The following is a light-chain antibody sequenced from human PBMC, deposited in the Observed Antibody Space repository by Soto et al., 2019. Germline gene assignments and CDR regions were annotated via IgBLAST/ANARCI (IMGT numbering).Light chain of an antibody. V-gene: IGLV2-11*01. Sequence: SVVTQPRSVSGSPGQAVTISCTGTSSDVGGYNYVSWYQQHPGKAPKLMIYDVSKRPSGVPDRFSGSKSGNTASLTISGLQAEDEADYYCCSYAGSPYVFGTGTKVTVL. J-gene: IGLJ1*01. CDR3: CSYAGSPYV. CDR1: SSDVGGYNY. CDR2: DVS.